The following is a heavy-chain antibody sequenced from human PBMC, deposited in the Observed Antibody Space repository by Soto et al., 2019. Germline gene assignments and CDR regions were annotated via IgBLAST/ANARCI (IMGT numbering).Heavy chain of an antibody. CDR2: ISWNSGSI. Sequence: GVSLRLSCAASGFTFDDYAMHWVRQAPGKGLGWVSGISWNSGSIGYADPVKGRFTISXGXXXXSXYXQXXXLRAXDTALYYCAAGYETWLEGFDIWGQGTLGTVSS. CDR1: GFTFDDYA. D-gene: IGHD6-13*01. V-gene: IGHV3-9*01. J-gene: IGHJ3*02. CDR3: AAGYETWLEGFDI.